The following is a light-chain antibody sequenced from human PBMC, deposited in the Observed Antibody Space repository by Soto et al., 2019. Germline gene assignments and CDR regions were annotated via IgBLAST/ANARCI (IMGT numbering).Light chain of an antibody. CDR3: QQYKNWYT. J-gene: IGKJ2*01. CDR1: QSVDSN. Sequence: IVMTQSPATLSVSPGERATLSCRASQSVDSNLAWYQQKPGQAPRLLIYRTSTRATGIPARFSGSGSGTDFTLTISSLQSEDFAVYYCQQYKNWYTFGQGTKLEIK. V-gene: IGKV3-15*01. CDR2: RTS.